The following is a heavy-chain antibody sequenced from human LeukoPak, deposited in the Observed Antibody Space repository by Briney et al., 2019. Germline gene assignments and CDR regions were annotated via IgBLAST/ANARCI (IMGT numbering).Heavy chain of an antibody. Sequence: PGGSLRLSCAASGFTFDDYAMHWVRQAPGKGLEWVSGISWNSGSIGYADSVKGRFTISRDNAKNSLYLQMNSLRAEDMALYYCARAGVYCSSTSCYGGHFDYWGQGTLVTVSS. CDR3: ARAGVYCSSTSCYGGHFDY. CDR2: ISWNSGSI. D-gene: IGHD2-2*01. V-gene: IGHV3-9*03. CDR1: GFTFDDYA. J-gene: IGHJ4*02.